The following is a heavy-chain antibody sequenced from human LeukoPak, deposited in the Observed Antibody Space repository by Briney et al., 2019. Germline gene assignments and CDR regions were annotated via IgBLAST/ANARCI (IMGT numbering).Heavy chain of an antibody. Sequence: PSETLSLTYAVYGGSFSGYYWSWIRQPPGKGLEWIGEINHSGSTNYNPSLKSRVTISVDTSKNQFSLKLSSVTAADTAVYYCARGSHSRGRYCSSTSCYAGVNWFDPWGQGTLVTVSS. D-gene: IGHD2-2*01. CDR1: GGSFSGYY. V-gene: IGHV4-34*01. CDR2: INHSGST. J-gene: IGHJ5*02. CDR3: ARGSHSRGRYCSSTSCYAGVNWFDP.